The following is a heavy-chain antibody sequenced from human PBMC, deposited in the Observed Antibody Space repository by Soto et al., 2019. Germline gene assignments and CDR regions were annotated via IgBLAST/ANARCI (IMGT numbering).Heavy chain of an antibody. V-gene: IGHV1-18*01. CDR1: GYPFTHYG. Sequence: QVQLVQSGAEVKMPGASVRVSCKSSGYPFTHYGITWIRQAPGQGLEWMGWISPFNGNTNYGQTVQGRVTLTTETSTSTVYMELQSLRSDDTAVYYCARDQSFDRTYFYGIDGWGQGTTVTVSS. J-gene: IGHJ6*02. CDR2: ISPFNGNT. CDR3: ARDQSFDRTYFYGIDG.